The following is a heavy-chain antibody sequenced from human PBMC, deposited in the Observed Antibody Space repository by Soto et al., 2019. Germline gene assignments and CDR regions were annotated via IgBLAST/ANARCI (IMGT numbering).Heavy chain of an antibody. CDR1: GGTFNTYA. D-gene: IGHD3-3*02. CDR3: ARDKGRPQLGGNYYYIMDV. Sequence: QVHLVQSGAEVKKPGSSVKVSCKVSGGTFNTYAISWVRQAPGQGLEWMGGIIPVFRAPDYAQKFQGRVTITADESARTAYMELNGLRSEDTAVYYCARDKGRPQLGGNYYYIMDVWGQGTSVTVSS. J-gene: IGHJ6*02. V-gene: IGHV1-69*12. CDR2: IIPVFRAP.